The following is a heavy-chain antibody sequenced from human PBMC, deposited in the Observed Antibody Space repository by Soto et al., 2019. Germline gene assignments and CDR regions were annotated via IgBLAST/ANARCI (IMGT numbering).Heavy chain of an antibody. V-gene: IGHV1-46*03. CDR3: SRVDPGETSPFDH. J-gene: IGHJ4*02. CDR2: INPFDGSR. D-gene: IGHD3-10*01. CDR1: GYIFTSYY. Sequence: ASVKVSCKASGYIFTSYYIHWVRQAPGQGLEWMGWINPFDGSRMFAQSFQGRVTMTRDTSTSTAYMEVSSLRSEDTAVYYCSRVDPGETSPFDHWGQ.